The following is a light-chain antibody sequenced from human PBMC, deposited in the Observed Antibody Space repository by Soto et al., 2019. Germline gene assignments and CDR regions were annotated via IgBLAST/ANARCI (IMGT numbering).Light chain of an antibody. V-gene: IGLV2-14*01. Sequence: QSALTQPASVSGSPGQSITISCTGTSSDVGGSNYVSWYQQHPGKVPKLMIYEVFRRPSGISNRFSGSKSGNTASLTISGLQAEDEADYYFCSYTTTSTYVFGGGTKLTV. CDR2: EVF. J-gene: IGLJ2*01. CDR1: SSDVGGSNY. CDR3: CSYTTTSTYV.